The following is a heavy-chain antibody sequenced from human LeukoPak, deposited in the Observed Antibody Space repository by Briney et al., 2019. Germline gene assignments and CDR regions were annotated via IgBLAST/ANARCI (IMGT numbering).Heavy chain of an antibody. CDR3: ATKYSSRWSLPSDV. CDR2: ISYDGSTK. Sequence: GGCLRLSCAVSGFTFSSYGMQCVRQAPGRGLEWVAVISYDGSTKYYIDSVKGRLTISRDNSTQTLYLQMNSLRIADTAVYYCATKYSSRWSLPSDVWGQGTLVTVSS. CDR1: GFTFSSYG. V-gene: IGHV3-30*03. J-gene: IGHJ4*02. D-gene: IGHD6-19*01.